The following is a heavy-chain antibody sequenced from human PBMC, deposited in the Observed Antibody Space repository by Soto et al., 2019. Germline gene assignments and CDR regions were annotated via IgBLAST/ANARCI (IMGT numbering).Heavy chain of an antibody. Sequence: GGSLRLSCAASGFTFSDYYMSWIRQAPGKGLEWISYISSSSSYIYYADSVKGRFTISRDNAKNSLYLQMNSLRAEDTAVYYCARGVGPSWSYYNSYFDYWGQGTLVTVSS. D-gene: IGHD3-10*01. CDR1: GFTFSDYY. V-gene: IGHV3-11*06. CDR2: ISSSSSYI. CDR3: ARGVGPSWSYYNSYFDY. J-gene: IGHJ4*02.